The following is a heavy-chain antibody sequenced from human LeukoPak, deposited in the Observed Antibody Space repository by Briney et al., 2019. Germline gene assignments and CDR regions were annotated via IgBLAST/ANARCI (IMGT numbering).Heavy chain of an antibody. V-gene: IGHV1-18*01. CDR2: ISGYNGNT. Sequence: GASVKVSCKVSGYTFTKYGISWVRQAPGHGLEWMGWISGYNGNTNYAQRLQGRVTLTTDTFTSAAYMELRSLRSDDAAVYYCARQSVISSRSPDDAFDIWGQGTMVTVSS. D-gene: IGHD2-21*01. CDR3: ARQSVISSRSPDDAFDI. CDR1: GYTFTKYG. J-gene: IGHJ3*02.